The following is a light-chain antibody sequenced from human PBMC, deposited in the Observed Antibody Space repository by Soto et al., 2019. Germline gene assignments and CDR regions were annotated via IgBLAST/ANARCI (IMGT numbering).Light chain of an antibody. V-gene: IGLV1-44*01. CDR2: SSY. J-gene: IGLJ7*01. Sequence: QSVLTQPPSVSGTPGQRVTISCSGSSSNIGSNTVNSYQQFPGTAPRLLIYSSYQRPSGVPDRFSGSQSGTSASLAISGLQSDDEADYYCAAWDDSLKAIFGGGTQLTVL. CDR1: SSNIGSNT. CDR3: AAWDDSLKAI.